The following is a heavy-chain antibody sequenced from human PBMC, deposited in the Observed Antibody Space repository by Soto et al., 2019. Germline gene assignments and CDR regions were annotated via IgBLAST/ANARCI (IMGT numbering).Heavy chain of an antibody. V-gene: IGHV3-21*01. D-gene: IGHD3-16*01. J-gene: IGHJ4*02. CDR2: ISSSSSYI. Sequence: EVLLVGSGGGPVKPGGSLRLSCTASGFRFSSYGMNWVRQAPGKGLEWVSSISSSSSYIYYADSVKGRFTISRDNAKNSLYLQMNSLRAEDTAVYYCATGKTAPLGYWGQGTLVTVSS. CDR1: GFRFSSYG. CDR3: ATGKTAPLGY.